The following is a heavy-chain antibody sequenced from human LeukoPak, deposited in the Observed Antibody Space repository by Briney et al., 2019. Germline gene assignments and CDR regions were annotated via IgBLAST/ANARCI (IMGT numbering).Heavy chain of an antibody. CDR1: GFTFSSYA. J-gene: IGHJ4*02. CDR3: ANTPRIWSGYSDY. V-gene: IGHV3-23*01. Sequence: PGGSLRLSCAASGFTFSSYAMSWVRQAPGKGLEWVSAISGSGGSTYYADSVKGRFTISRDNSKNTLYLQMNSLRAKDTAVYYCANTPRIWSGYSDYWGQGTLVTVSS. CDR2: ISGSGGST. D-gene: IGHD3-3*01.